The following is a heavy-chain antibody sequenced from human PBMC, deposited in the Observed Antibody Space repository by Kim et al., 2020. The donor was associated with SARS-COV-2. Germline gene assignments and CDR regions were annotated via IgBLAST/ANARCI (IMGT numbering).Heavy chain of an antibody. J-gene: IGHJ4*02. Sequence: GGSLRLSCAASGFTFSSYGMHWVRQAPGKGLEWVAVIWYDGSNKYYADSVKGRFTISRDNSKNTLYLQMNSLRAEDTAVYYCARVGAAADHYFDYWGQGTLVTVSS. V-gene: IGHV3-33*01. CDR2: IWYDGSNK. D-gene: IGHD6-13*01. CDR3: ARVGAAADHYFDY. CDR1: GFTFSSYG.